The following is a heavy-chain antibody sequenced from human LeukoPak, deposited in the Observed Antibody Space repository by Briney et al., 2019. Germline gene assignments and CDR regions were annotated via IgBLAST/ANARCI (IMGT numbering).Heavy chain of an antibody. D-gene: IGHD3-22*01. CDR2: ISAYNGNT. CDR1: GYTFTSYG. V-gene: IGHV1-18*01. J-gene: IGHJ4*02. Sequence: GASVKVSCKASGYTFTSYGISWVRQAPGQGLEWMGWISAYNGNTNYAQKLQGRVTMTTDTSTSTAYMELRSLRSDDTAVYYCARANANYYDSSGYYYGDYWGQGTLVTVSS. CDR3: ARANANYYDSSGYYYGDY.